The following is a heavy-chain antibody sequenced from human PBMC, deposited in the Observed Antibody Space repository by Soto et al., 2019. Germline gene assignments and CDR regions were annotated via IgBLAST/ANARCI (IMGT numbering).Heavy chain of an antibody. J-gene: IGHJ3*02. D-gene: IGHD3-10*01. Sequence: EVQLLESGGGLVQPGGSLRLSCAASGFTFSSYAMSWVRQAPGKGLEWVSAISGSGGSTYYADSVKGRFTISRDNAKNTLYLQMNSLRAEDTAVYYCAKAVTVRGVTPDAFDIWGQGTMVTVSS. CDR2: ISGSGGST. V-gene: IGHV3-23*01. CDR3: AKAVTVRGVTPDAFDI. CDR1: GFTFSSYA.